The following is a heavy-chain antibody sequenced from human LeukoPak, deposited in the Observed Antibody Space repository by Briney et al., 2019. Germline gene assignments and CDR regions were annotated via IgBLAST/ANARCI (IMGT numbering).Heavy chain of an antibody. V-gene: IGHV3-48*01. CDR2: ISSSSSTI. D-gene: IGHD2-21*01. CDR1: GFKFSDHY. Sequence: GGSLRLSCAASGFKFSDHYIDWVRQAPGKGLEWVSYISSSSSTIYYADSVKGRFTISRDNAKNSLYLQMNSLRAEDTAVYYCARVNDYGDYWGQGTLVTVSS. CDR3: ARVNDYGDY. J-gene: IGHJ4*02.